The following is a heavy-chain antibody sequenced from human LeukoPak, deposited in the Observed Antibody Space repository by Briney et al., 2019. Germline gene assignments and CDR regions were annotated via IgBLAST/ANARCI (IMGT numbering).Heavy chain of an antibody. CDR2: INPNSGGT. D-gene: IGHD5-24*01. Sequence: ASVKVSCKASGYTFTGYYMHWVRQAPGQGLEWMGWINPNSGGTNYAQKFQGWVTMTRDTSISTAYMELSRLRSDDTAVYYGARDRGGYTFDYGGRGPRVTVSS. CDR1: GYTFTGYY. CDR3: ARDRGGYTFDY. V-gene: IGHV1-2*04. J-gene: IGHJ4*02.